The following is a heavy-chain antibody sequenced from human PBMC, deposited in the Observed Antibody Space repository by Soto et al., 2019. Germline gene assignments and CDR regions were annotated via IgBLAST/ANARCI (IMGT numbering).Heavy chain of an antibody. CDR1: AASFSKYY. CDR3: ASVTFGGVVLAH. V-gene: IGHV4-59*01. J-gene: IGHJ4*02. CDR2: IYFNGNT. Sequence: SETLSLTCTASAASFSKYYWSWIRQPPGKGLEWIGYIYFNGNTNYNPSLKRRVTISIDTSKKQISLNLTSVTDADTAVYYCASVTFGGVVLAHWGQGTLVTVSS. D-gene: IGHD3-16*01.